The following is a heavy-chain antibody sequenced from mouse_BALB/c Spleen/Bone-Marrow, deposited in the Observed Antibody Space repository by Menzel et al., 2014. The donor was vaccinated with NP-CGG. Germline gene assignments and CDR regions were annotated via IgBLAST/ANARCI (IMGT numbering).Heavy chain of an antibody. D-gene: IGHD2-4*01. CDR1: GFTFSSYG. J-gene: IGHJ3*01. Sequence: EVKVGESGGDLVKPGGSLKLSCAASGFTFSSYGMSWVRQTPDKRLEWVATISSGGSYTYYPDSVKGRFTISRDNAKNTLYLQMSSLKSEDTAMYYCARQDYDWFAYWGQGTLVTVSA. V-gene: IGHV5-6*01. CDR2: ISSGGSYT. CDR3: ARQDYDWFAY.